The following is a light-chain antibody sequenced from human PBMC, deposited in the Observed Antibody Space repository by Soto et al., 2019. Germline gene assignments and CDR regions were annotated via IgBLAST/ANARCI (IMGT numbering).Light chain of an antibody. CDR2: GAS. J-gene: IGKJ1*01. CDR1: QSLSNNLY. V-gene: IGKV3-20*01. Sequence: LSQNHGTLSLSPGERATLSCRASQSLSNNLYLAWYQQKPGQGPRPLIYGASSRPTGIPNRFSGSGSGTDFTLTISRLEPEDFAVYYCQQYGNSPQTFGQGTKVDIK. CDR3: QQYGNSPQT.